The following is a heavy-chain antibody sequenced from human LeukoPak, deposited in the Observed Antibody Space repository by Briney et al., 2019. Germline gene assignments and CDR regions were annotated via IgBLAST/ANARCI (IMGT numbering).Heavy chain of an antibody. CDR2: ISAYNGNT. V-gene: IGHV1-18*01. Sequence: ASVKVSCKASGYTFTSYGISWVRQAPGQGLEWMVWISAYNGNTNYAQKLQGRVTMTTDTSTSTAYMELRSLRSDDTAVYYCARDTRIQLWNWFDPWGQGTLVTVSS. CDR1: GYTFTSYG. J-gene: IGHJ5*02. D-gene: IGHD5-18*01. CDR3: ARDTRIQLWNWFDP.